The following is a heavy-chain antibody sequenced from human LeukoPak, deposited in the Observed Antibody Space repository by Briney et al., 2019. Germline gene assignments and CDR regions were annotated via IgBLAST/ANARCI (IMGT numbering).Heavy chain of an antibody. V-gene: IGHV3-33*01. CDR2: IWYDGSNK. Sequence: GGSLRLSCAASGFTFSSYGMHWVRQAPGKGLEWVAVIWYDGSNKYYADSVKGRFTISRDNSKNTLYLQMNSLRAEDTAVYYCARDLEVGATPYYYYYGMDVWGQGTTVTVSS. CDR3: ARDLEVGATPYYYYYGMDV. J-gene: IGHJ6*02. CDR1: GFTFSSYG. D-gene: IGHD1-26*01.